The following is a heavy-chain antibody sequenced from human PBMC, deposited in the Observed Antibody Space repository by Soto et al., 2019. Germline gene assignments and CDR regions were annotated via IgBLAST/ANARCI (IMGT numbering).Heavy chain of an antibody. Sequence: SHTLSLTCAISGDSVSSNSAAWNLIRQSPSRGLEWLGRTYYRSKWYNDYAVSVKSRITIKPDTSKNHFSLQLNSVTPEDTAVYYCARLAPGGSGGGGEYWGEGTLVTVSS. CDR3: ARLAPGGSGGGGEY. CDR2: TYYRSKWYN. V-gene: IGHV6-1*01. D-gene: IGHD6-19*01. J-gene: IGHJ4*02. CDR1: GDSVSSNSAA.